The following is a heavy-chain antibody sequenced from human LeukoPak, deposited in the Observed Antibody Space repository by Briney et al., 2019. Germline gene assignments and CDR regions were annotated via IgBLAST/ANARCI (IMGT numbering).Heavy chain of an antibody. Sequence: GASVKVSCKVSVYTLTELAMHWVRQAPGKGLEWMGGFDPEDGETIYAQKFQGRVTMTEDTTTDTAYMELSSLRSEDTAVYYCATDKNRSSSSEGIYFWGQGTLVTVYS. J-gene: IGHJ4*02. CDR3: ATDKNRSSSSEGIYF. CDR1: VYTLTELA. D-gene: IGHD6-6*01. V-gene: IGHV1-24*01. CDR2: FDPEDGET.